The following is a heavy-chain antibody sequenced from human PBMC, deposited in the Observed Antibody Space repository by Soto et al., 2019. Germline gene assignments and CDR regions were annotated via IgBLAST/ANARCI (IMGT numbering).Heavy chain of an antibody. CDR3: TTDGYDSSGYYDY. Sequence: GGSLRLSCAASGFTFSNAWMSWVRQAPGKGLEWVGRIKSKTDGGTTDYAAPVKGRFTISRDDSKNTLYLQMNSLKTEDTAVYYCTTDGYDSSGYYDYWGQGTLVTVSS. V-gene: IGHV3-15*01. CDR1: GFTFSNAW. D-gene: IGHD3-22*01. J-gene: IGHJ4*02. CDR2: IKSKTDGGTT.